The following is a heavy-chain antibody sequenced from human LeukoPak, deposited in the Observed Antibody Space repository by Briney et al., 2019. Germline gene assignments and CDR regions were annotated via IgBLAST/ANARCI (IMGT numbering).Heavy chain of an antibody. Sequence: SETLSLTCAVYGGSFSGYYWSWIRQPPGKGLEWIGEINHSGSTNYNPSLKSRVTISVDTSKNQFSLKLSSVTAADTAVYYCARRGSSYGDFDYWGQGALVTVSS. V-gene: IGHV4-34*01. J-gene: IGHJ4*02. D-gene: IGHD5-18*01. CDR1: GGSFSGYY. CDR2: INHSGST. CDR3: ARRGSSYGDFDY.